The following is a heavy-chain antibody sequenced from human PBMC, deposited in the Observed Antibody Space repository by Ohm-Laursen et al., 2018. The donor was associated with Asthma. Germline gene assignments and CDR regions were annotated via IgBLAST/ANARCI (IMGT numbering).Heavy chain of an antibody. J-gene: IGHJ4*02. CDR2: GGSYYDGGLK. CDR3: ARDVMEWYLPAFDF. D-gene: IGHD3-3*01. CDR1: GFTFSSYG. V-gene: IGHV3-30*03. Sequence: SLRLSCAASGFTFSSYGMHWVRQAPGKGLEWVAVGGSYYDGGLKYYADSVNGRFTVSRDDSKNTLYLQMNSLIPDDTAVYYCARDVMEWYLPAFDFWGQGTLVTVSS.